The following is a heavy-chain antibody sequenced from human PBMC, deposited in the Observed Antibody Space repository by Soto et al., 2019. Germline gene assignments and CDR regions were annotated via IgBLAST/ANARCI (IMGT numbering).Heavy chain of an antibody. CDR1: GFSLSTTGEG. CDR3: VQSICDGDCLPCYSSHSYYGLDV. CDR2: IYWDADK. V-gene: IGHV2-5*02. D-gene: IGHD2-21*02. Sequence: QITLKESGPTLVKPTQTLTLTCTFSGFSLSTTGEGVGWIRQPPGKALEWLAFIYWDADKRYNPSLKSRLTTTKAPFNQQVVLTMTHMDPVDTATYDCVQSICDGDCLPCYSSHSYYGLDVWGQGTTVTVSS. J-gene: IGHJ6*02.